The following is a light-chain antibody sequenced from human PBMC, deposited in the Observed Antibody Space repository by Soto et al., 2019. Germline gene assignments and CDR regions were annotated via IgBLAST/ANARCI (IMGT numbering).Light chain of an antibody. J-gene: IGKJ4*01. CDR1: QSVNTN. CDR2: GAS. V-gene: IGKV3-15*01. Sequence: EIEMTQSPATLSVSPGERATLSCRASQSVNTNLAWYQQKPGQAPRLLIYGASTRAPGIPARFSGSGSGTGFTLTVSSLQSEAFAIDYCQQYNHWPPWLTFGGGTKVEVK. CDR3: QQYNHWPPWLT.